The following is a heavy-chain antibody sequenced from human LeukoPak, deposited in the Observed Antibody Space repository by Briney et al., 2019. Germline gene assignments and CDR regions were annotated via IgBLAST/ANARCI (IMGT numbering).Heavy chain of an antibody. CDR2: INGAGDNT. CDR3: AKVSVCYGCYLDY. D-gene: IGHD3-16*01. V-gene: IGHV3-23*01. CDR1: GYTFSSHG. Sequence: PGGSLRLSRAASGYTFSSHGLTWVRQAPGKGLEWVSTINGAGDNTYYAETVKGQFTISRDNSKNTLYLQMHSLRAEDTAIYYCAKVSVCYGCYLDYWGQGTLVTVS. J-gene: IGHJ4*02.